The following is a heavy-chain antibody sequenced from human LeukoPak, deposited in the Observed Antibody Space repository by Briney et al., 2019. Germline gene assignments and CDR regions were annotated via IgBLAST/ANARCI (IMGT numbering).Heavy chain of an antibody. CDR3: ARDNYYEGAFDV. V-gene: IGHV4-61*01. Sequence: SETLSLTCTVSGGSVSSGSYYWSWIRQPPGKGLEWIGYVYYNGSTNYNPSLKSRVTISLDASKNQFSLKLSSVTAADTAVYYCARDNYYEGAFDVWGQGTMVTVSS. CDR2: VYYNGST. CDR1: GGSVSSGSYY. J-gene: IGHJ3*01. D-gene: IGHD3-22*01.